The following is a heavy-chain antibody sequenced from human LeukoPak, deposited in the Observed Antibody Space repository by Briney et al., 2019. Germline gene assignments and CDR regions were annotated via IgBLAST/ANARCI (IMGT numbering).Heavy chain of an antibody. Sequence: ASVKVSCKASGYTFTSYGISWVRQAPGQGLEWMGWISAYNGNTNYAQKLQGRVTMTTDISTSTAYMELRSLRSDDTAVYYCARLYYYGSGSYYMFYYYYYMDVWGKGTTVTVSS. CDR1: GYTFTSYG. J-gene: IGHJ6*03. CDR2: ISAYNGNT. CDR3: ARLYYYGSGSYYMFYYYYYMDV. V-gene: IGHV1-18*01. D-gene: IGHD3-10*01.